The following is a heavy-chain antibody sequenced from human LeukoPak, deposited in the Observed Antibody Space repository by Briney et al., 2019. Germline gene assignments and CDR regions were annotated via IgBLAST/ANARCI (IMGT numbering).Heavy chain of an antibody. CDR3: ARDIVGASEFDY. D-gene: IGHD1-26*01. CDR2: IYYSGST. J-gene: IGHJ4*02. Sequence: PSETLSLTCTVSGGSISSSSYYWGWIRQPPGKGREWIGSIYYSGSTYYNPSLKSRVTISVDTSKNQFSLKLSSVTAADTAVYYCARDIVGASEFDYWGQGTLVTVSS. CDR1: GGSISSSSYY. V-gene: IGHV4-39*07.